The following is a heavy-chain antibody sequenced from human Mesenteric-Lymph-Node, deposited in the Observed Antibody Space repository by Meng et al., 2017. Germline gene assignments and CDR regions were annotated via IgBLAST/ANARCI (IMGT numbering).Heavy chain of an antibody. J-gene: IGHJ4*02. D-gene: IGHD3-22*01. CDR2: IRGYNGNT. Sequence: QVQLVQAGAEVKEPGASVKVSCQASGYTFTTYGISWVRQAPGQGLEWMGWIRGYNGNTNELKRFQGRVFMTTDTSTNTAYMELRSLRSDDTAVYYCARDAREFYDGSGYYSDYWGQGTLVTVSS. CDR3: ARDAREFYDGSGYYSDY. CDR1: GYTFTTYG. V-gene: IGHV1-18*01.